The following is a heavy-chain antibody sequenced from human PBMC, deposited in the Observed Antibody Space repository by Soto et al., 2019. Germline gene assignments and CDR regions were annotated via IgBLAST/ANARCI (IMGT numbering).Heavy chain of an antibody. J-gene: IGHJ5*02. V-gene: IGHV3-73*01. CDR2: IRSKANSYAT. CDR1: GFTFSGSA. Sequence: GGSLRLSCAASGFTFSGSAMHWVRQASGKGLEWVGRIRSKANSYATAYAASVTGRLTISRDDSKNTAYLQMNSLKTEDTAVFSCTRRGVVTIFGVAQKGFDPWGQGTLVTVSS. CDR3: TRRGVVTIFGVAQKGFDP. D-gene: IGHD3-3*01.